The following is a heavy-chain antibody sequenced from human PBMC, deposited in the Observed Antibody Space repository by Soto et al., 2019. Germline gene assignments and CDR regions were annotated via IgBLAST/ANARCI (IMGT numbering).Heavy chain of an antibody. V-gene: IGHV3-33*01. D-gene: IGHD6-13*01. J-gene: IGHJ4*02. CDR3: ARDPAETYSSSWYDY. Sequence: VGSLRLSCAASGFTFSSYGMHWVRQAPGKGLEWVAVIWYDGSNKYYADSVKGRFTISRDNSKNTLYLQMNSLRAEDTAVYYCARDPAETYSSSWYDYWGQGTLVTVSS. CDR1: GFTFSSYG. CDR2: IWYDGSNK.